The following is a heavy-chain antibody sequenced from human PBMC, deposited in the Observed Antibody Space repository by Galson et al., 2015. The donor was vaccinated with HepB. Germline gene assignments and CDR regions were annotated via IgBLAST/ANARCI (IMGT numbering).Heavy chain of an antibody. Sequence: CAISGYSVSNNGVAWNWIRQSPSRGLEWLGRTYYRSKFYNDYAESVKSRITINPDTSRNQVSLQLNSVTPEDTAVYYCARVRQLGQGFHFWGQGTLVTVSS. CDR3: ARVRQLGQGFHF. D-gene: IGHD3-10*01. CDR2: TYYRSKFYN. J-gene: IGHJ4*02. V-gene: IGHV6-1*01. CDR1: GYSVSNNGVA.